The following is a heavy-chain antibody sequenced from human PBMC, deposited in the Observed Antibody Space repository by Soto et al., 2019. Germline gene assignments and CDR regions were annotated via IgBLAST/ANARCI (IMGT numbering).Heavy chain of an antibody. V-gene: IGHV3-11*01. CDR3: ARAPALSPLGELWSDY. J-gene: IGHJ4*02. Sequence: GGSLRLSCAASGFTFSDYYMSWIRQAPGKGLEWVSYISSSGSTIYYADSVKGRFTISRDNAKNSLYLQMNSLRAEDTAVYYCARAPALSPLGELWSDYWGQGTLVTVSS. D-gene: IGHD3-16*01. CDR2: ISSSGSTI. CDR1: GFTFSDYY.